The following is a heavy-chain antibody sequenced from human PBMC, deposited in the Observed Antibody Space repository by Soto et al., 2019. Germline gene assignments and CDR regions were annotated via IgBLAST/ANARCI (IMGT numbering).Heavy chain of an antibody. J-gene: IGHJ4*02. V-gene: IGHV1-69*01. CDR3: AGEGACSGGSCYNY. Sequence: QVQLVQSGAEVKKPGSSVKVSCKASGGTFSSYAISWVRQAPGQRLEWMGGIIPIFGTANYAQKFQGRVTITADESTSTAYMELSSLRSEDTAVYYCAGEGACSGGSCYNYWGQGTLVTVSS. D-gene: IGHD2-15*01. CDR1: GGTFSSYA. CDR2: IIPIFGTA.